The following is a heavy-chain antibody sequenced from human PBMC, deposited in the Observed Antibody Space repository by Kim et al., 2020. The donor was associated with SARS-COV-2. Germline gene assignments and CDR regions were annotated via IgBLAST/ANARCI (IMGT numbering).Heavy chain of an antibody. CDR2: LSPYNGNT. V-gene: IGHV1-18*01. Sequence: ASVKVSCKAAGYTFTNRGIIWVRQAPGQGLEWVGWLSPYNGNTKIAQKFQGRVTMTTDTSTNTTYMELRSLRSDDTAVYYCARDPTRKYYETGGFHFPDYWGQRTLVTVSS. CDR1: GYTFTNRG. CDR3: ARDPTRKYYETGGFHFPDY. J-gene: IGHJ4*02. D-gene: IGHD3-22*01.